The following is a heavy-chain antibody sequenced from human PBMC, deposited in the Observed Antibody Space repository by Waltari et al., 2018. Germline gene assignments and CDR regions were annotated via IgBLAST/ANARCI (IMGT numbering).Heavy chain of an antibody. CDR2: SNPNSGNT. Sequence: QVQLVQSGAEVKKPGASVKVSCKASGYTFTSYDINLVRQATGQGLGWRGWSNPNSGNTGYATKFQGRVTMTRNTSISTAYMGLSSLRSKDTAVYYCARGRFGGTPTEVGDAFDIWGQGTMVTVSS. D-gene: IGHD2-15*01. CDR1: GYTFTSYD. CDR3: ARGRFGGTPTEVGDAFDI. V-gene: IGHV1-8*01. J-gene: IGHJ3*02.